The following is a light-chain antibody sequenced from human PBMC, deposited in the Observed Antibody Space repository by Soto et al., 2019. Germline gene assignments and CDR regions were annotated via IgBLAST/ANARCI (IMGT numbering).Light chain of an antibody. Sequence: IGMAQSTAILPGSPGESATLSCRASQSVSNNYLAWYQQKPGQAPRLLIYGASNRATGIPDRFSGSGSGTDFTLTISRLEPEDFAVYYCQQYGSSGTFGQGTKVDIK. V-gene: IGKV3-20*01. J-gene: IGKJ1*01. CDR2: GAS. CDR3: QQYGSSGT. CDR1: QSVSNNY.